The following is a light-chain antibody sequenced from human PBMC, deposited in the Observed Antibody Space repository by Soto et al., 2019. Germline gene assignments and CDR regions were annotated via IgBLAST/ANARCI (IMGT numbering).Light chain of an antibody. Sequence: QAVVTQPPSASGTPGQRVTISCSGSSSNIGKNYVYWYQQVPGTAPKLLIYSNDRRPSGVPDRFSGSKSGTSAYLAISGLRSEDEADYYCAAWDDTLSGYVFATGTKRTVL. CDR3: AAWDDTLSGYV. V-gene: IGLV1-47*02. CDR1: SSNIGKNY. J-gene: IGLJ1*01. CDR2: SND.